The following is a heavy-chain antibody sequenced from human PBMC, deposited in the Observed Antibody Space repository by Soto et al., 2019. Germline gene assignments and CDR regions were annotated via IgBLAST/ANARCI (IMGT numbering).Heavy chain of an antibody. J-gene: IGHJ6*02. CDR3: AKVRVSEDIVLMVEAKYYGMDV. V-gene: IGHV3-23*01. Sequence: EVQLLESGGGLVQPGGSLRLSCAASGFTFSSYAMSWVRQAPGKGLEWVSAISVSGGSTYYADSVKGRFTISRDNSKNTLYLQMNCLRVEDTAVYYCAKVRVSEDIVLMVEAKYYGMDVWGQGTTVTVSS. D-gene: IGHD2-8*01. CDR2: ISVSGGST. CDR1: GFTFSSYA.